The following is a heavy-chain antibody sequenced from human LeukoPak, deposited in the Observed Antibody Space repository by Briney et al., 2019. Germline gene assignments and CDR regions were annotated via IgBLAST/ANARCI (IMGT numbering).Heavy chain of an antibody. J-gene: IGHJ6*03. D-gene: IGHD3-16*01. CDR3: ESSRGESHYYYYYMDV. CDR2: NIPIFGAA. Sequence: GASVKVSCKASGGTFSSYAISWVRQPPGQGLEWMGGNIPIFGAANYAQKFQGRVTITTDESTSTAYMELSSLRSEDTAVYYCESSRGESHYYYYYMDVWGKGTTVTVSS. CDR1: GGTFSSYA. V-gene: IGHV1-69*05.